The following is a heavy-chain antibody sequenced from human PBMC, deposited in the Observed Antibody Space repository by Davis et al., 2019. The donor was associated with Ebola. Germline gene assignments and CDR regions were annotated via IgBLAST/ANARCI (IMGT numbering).Heavy chain of an antibody. V-gene: IGHV1-18*04. J-gene: IGHJ4*02. CDR1: GYTFTNYG. D-gene: IGHD3-3*01. Sequence: ASVKVSCKASGYTFTNYGITWVRQAPGQGLEWMGWISAYNGNTNYAQKLQGRVTMTTDTSTSTAYMELRSLRSDDTAVYYCARTRYDFWSGYQDYWGQGTLVTVSS. CDR2: ISAYNGNT. CDR3: ARTRYDFWSGYQDY.